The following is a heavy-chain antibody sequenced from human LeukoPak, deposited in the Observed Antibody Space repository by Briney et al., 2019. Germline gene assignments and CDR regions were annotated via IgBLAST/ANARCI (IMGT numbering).Heavy chain of an antibody. J-gene: IGHJ4*02. D-gene: IGHD2-2*01. V-gene: IGHV4-30-2*01. CDR1: GGSISSGGYS. Sequence: SQTLSLTCAVSGGSISSGGYSWSWIRQPPGKGLEWIGYIYHSGSTYYNPSLKSRVTISVDRSKNQFSLKLSSVTAADTAVYYCAPLRGRYCSSTSCAIGDWGQGTLVTVSS. CDR2: IYHSGST. CDR3: APLRGRYCSSTSCAIGD.